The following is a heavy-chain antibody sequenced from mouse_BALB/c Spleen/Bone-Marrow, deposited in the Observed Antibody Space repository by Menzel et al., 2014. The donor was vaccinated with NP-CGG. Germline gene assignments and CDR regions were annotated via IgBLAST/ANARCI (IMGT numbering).Heavy chain of an antibody. CDR1: GYSFTDYT. V-gene: IGHV1-22*01. D-gene: IGHD1-1*02. CDR2: FNPNNGGT. Sequence: VQLQQSGPELVKPGSSVKMSCKPSGYSFTDYTIHWVKQSHGKSLEWIGGFNPNNGGTNYNQKFKDKATLTVDKSSGTAYMEFRSLTFEDSAVYYCARAGWYDYWGQGTTLTVSS. J-gene: IGHJ2*01. CDR3: ARAGWYDY.